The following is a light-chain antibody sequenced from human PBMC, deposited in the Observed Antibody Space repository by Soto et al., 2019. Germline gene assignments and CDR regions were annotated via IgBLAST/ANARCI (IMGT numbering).Light chain of an antibody. CDR2: DAS. CDR3: QQSYRTPLT. V-gene: IGKV1-39*01. J-gene: IGKJ4*01. CDR1: ETISHF. Sequence: DIQMTQSPSLLSASVGDRVTITCRASETISHFLNWYQQKPGKAPKLLIYDASSLQSGVPSRFSGSGSGADFTLTIRSLQPEDFAIYYCQQSYRTPLTFGGGTEVDVK.